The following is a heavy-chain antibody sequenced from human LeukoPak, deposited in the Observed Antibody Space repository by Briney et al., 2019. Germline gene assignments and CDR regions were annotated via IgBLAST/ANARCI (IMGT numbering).Heavy chain of an antibody. V-gene: IGHV4-39*01. CDR1: GGSIGLTTYY. J-gene: IGHJ4*02. Sequence: SETLSLTCTVSGGSIGLTTYYWAWIRQPPGKGLEWIGTSYFGESANYVPSLKSRVTISVDTSKNQFSLTLTSVTAADTALYFCAGNYGDPTYFDYWGQGTLVTVSS. CDR2: SYFGESA. CDR3: AGNYGDPTYFDY. D-gene: IGHD4-17*01.